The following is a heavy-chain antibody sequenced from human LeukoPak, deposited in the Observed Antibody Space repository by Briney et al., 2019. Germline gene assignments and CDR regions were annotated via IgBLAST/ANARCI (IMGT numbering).Heavy chain of an antibody. Sequence: TLSLTCTVSGGSIRSGNYFWTWIRQPAGQGLEWIGRIYTSGTTNSNPSVKSRVTMSLDTSKNQFSLKLTSVTAADTAVYYCARGRFAAAGKLYYYYHMDVWGKGTTVTISS. V-gene: IGHV4-61*02. J-gene: IGHJ6*03. CDR1: GGSIRSGNYF. CDR3: ARGRFAAAGKLYYYYHMDV. D-gene: IGHD6-13*01. CDR2: IYTSGTT.